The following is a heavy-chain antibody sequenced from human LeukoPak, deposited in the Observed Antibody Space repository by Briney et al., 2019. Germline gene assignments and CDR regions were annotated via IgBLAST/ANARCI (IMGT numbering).Heavy chain of an antibody. CDR2: IRSKAYGGTT. J-gene: IGHJ6*03. V-gene: IGHV3-49*04. CDR1: GFTFGDYA. D-gene: IGHD3-16*02. Sequence: GGSLRLSCTASGFTFGDYAMSWVRQAPGKGLEWVGFIRSKAYGGTTEYAASVKGRFTISRDDSKSIAYLQMNSLKTEDTAVYYCTRVPFPYDYVWGSYRSYYYYYMDVWGKGTTVTVSS. CDR3: TRVPFPYDYVWGSYRSYYYYYMDV.